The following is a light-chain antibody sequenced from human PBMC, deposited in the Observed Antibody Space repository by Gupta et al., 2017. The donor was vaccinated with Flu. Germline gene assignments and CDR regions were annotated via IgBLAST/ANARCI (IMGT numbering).Light chain of an antibody. CDR1: QSVSSN. V-gene: IGKV3-15*01. CDR3: QQYNNWPRALT. J-gene: IGKJ4*01. Sequence: TLSVSPGESATLSCRASQSVSSNLAWYQQKPGQAPRLLIYGASTRATGIPARFSGSGSGTEFTLTISSLQSEDFAVYYCQQYNNWPRALTFGGGTKVEIK. CDR2: GAS.